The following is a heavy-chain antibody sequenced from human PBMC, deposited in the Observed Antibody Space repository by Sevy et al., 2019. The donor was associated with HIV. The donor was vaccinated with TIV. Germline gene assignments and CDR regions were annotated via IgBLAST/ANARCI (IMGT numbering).Heavy chain of an antibody. CDR3: ARAIGDILTGYSGYFQH. CDR1: GFTFSSYS. Sequence: GGSLRLSCAASGFTFSSYSMNWVRQAPGKGLEWVSYISSSSSTIYYADSVKGRFTISRDNAKNSLYLQMNSLRDEDTAVYYCARAIGDILTGYSGYFQHWGQGTLVTVSS. CDR2: ISSSSSTI. J-gene: IGHJ1*01. D-gene: IGHD3-9*01. V-gene: IGHV3-48*02.